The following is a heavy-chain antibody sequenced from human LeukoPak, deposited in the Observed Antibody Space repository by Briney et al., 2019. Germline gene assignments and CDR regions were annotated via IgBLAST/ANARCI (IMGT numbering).Heavy chain of an antibody. CDR3: VRGGGSYWDAFDI. D-gene: IGHD1-26*01. CDR2: IYHDGTST. Sequence: GGSLRLSCAASGFTFSNYWMHWVRQAPGKGLVWVSRIYHDGTSTTYADSVKGRFTISRDNAKNTLYLQMNSLRSEDTAVYYCVRGGGSYWDAFDIWGQGTMVTVSS. J-gene: IGHJ3*02. CDR1: GFTFSNYW. V-gene: IGHV3-74*01.